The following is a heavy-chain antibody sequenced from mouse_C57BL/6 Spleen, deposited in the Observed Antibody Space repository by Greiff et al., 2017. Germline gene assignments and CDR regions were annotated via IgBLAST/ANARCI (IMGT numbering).Heavy chain of an antibody. CDR1: GFNINDYY. CDR3: ARLRYCDCDFDFGD. V-gene: IGHV14-2*01. CDR2: IDPEDGDT. J-gene: IGHJ2*01. Sequence: EVQLQQSGAELVKPGASVKLSCTASGFNINDYYMHWVKQRPEQGLEWIGRIDPEDGDTKYATKFPGKATITADTSSNTAYLQLSSLTSEDTAVYYCARLRYCDCDFDFGDWGQSTTVTFAS. D-gene: IGHD2-4*01.